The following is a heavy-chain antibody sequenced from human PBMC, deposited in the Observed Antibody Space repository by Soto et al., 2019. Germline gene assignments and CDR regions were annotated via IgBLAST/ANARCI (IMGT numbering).Heavy chain of an antibody. CDR3: ARYSYLYCSGPDCYVY. CDR2: ISSKNNRTSYYK. CDR1: GFSFSTYS. V-gene: IGHV3-21*06. Sequence: GGSLRLSCAASGFSFSTYSMNWVRQAPGKGLEWVSSISSKNNRTSYYKHYADSVKGRFIISRDNAKNSLYLQMDSLRAEDSAVYYCARYSYLYCSGPDCYVYWGRGSLVPVSS. J-gene: IGHJ4*02. D-gene: IGHD2-2*01.